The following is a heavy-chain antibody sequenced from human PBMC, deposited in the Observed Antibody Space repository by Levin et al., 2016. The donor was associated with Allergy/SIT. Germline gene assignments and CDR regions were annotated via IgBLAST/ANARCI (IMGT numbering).Heavy chain of an antibody. J-gene: IGHJ5*02. CDR3: ARGDWFDP. CDR2: MNPNSGNT. V-gene: IGHV1-8*01. Sequence: WVRQAPGQGLEWMGWMNPNSGNTGYAQKFQGRVTMTRNTSISTAYMELSSLRSEDTAVYYCARGDWFDPWGQGTLVTVSS.